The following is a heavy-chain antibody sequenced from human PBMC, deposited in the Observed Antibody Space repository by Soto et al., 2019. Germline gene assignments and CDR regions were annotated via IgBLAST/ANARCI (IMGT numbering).Heavy chain of an antibody. D-gene: IGHD1-1*01. CDR1: GGTFSSYA. CDR2: IIPVFGTA. CDR3: ARGWNEFPH. V-gene: IGHV1-69*13. Sequence: SVKVSCKASGGTFSSYAICWVRPAPGQGLECMGGIIPVFGTANYAQKFQGRATINADESTSTVYMELSSLRSEDTAVYYCARGWNEFPHWGQGTMVTVSS. J-gene: IGHJ4*02.